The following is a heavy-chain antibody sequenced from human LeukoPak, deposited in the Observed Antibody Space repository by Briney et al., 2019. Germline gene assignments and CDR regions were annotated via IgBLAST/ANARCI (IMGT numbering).Heavy chain of an antibody. CDR3: ARDAIAVAGTDGMDG. CDR1: GFTFSSYG. CDR2: IWYDGSNK. D-gene: IGHD6-19*01. J-gene: IGHJ6*02. V-gene: IGHV3-33*01. Sequence: GRSLRLSCAASGFTFSSYGMHWVRQAPGKGLEWVAVIWYDGSNKYYADSVKGRFTISRDNSKNTLYLQMNSLRAEDTAVYYCARDAIAVAGTDGMDGWGQGTTVTVSS.